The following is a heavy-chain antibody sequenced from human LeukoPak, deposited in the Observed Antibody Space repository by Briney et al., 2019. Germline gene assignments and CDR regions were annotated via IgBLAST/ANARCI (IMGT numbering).Heavy chain of an antibody. Sequence: PGGSLRLSCAASGFTVSSRFVNWVRQAPGKGLEWVSVIYSGGSTYYADSVKGRFTISRDNSKNTLYLQINSLRAEDTAVYYCARGLVATMLDAFDIWGQGTMVTVSS. CDR2: IYSGGST. V-gene: IGHV3-53*01. J-gene: IGHJ3*02. CDR3: ARGLVATMLDAFDI. CDR1: GFTVSSRF. D-gene: IGHD5-12*01.